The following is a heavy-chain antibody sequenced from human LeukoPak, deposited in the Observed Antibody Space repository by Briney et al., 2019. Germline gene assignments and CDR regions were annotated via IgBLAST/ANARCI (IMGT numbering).Heavy chain of an antibody. Sequence: GASVKVSCKASGYTVTGFYMHWLRQAPGQGLQWMGWVNPKNGDTTYAQKFQGRVTMTRDTSISAAYMELRSLRSDDTAVYYCARDGGEIWGQGTLVTVSS. D-gene: IGHD5-24*01. CDR3: ARDGGEI. V-gene: IGHV1-2*02. CDR1: GYTVTGFY. J-gene: IGHJ4*02. CDR2: VNPKNGDT.